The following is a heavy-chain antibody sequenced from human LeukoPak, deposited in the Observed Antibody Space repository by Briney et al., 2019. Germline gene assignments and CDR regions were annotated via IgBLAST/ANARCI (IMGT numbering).Heavy chain of an antibody. V-gene: IGHV3-74*01. J-gene: IGHJ4*02. CDR2: INSDGSST. CDR1: GFIFSSYW. Sequence: PGGSLRLSCAAPGFIFSSYWMHWVRQGPGKGLVWVSRINSDGSSTSYVDYVKGRFTISRDNPNNTLYLQMNSLRAEDTAVYYCVRRREEGGYDYWGQGTLVTVSS. D-gene: IGHD5-12*01. CDR3: VRRREEGGYDY.